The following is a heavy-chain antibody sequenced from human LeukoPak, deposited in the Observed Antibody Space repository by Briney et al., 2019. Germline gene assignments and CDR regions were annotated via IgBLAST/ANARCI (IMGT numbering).Heavy chain of an antibody. CDR2: ISRSGSTK. CDR1: GFTFSDYN. J-gene: IGHJ6*03. V-gene: IGHV3-11*01. CDR3: ARALRYCSGGNCYSGGLGYMDV. Sequence: SGGSLRLSCAASGFTFSDYNMRWIRQAPGKGLEWVSSISRSGSTKYYADSLKRRLTISRDNAKNSLFLQMNSLRAEDTAVYYCARALRYCSGGNCYSGGLGYMDVWGKGTTVTISS. D-gene: IGHD2-15*01.